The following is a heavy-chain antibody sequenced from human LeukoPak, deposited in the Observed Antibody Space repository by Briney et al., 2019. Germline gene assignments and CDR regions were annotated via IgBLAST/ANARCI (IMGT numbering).Heavy chain of an antibody. D-gene: IGHD2-15*01. CDR1: GFTFSSYTM. Sequence: GSLRLSCAASGFTFSSYTMSWVRQPPGKGLEWIGEIYHSGSTNYNPSLKSRVTISVDKSKNQFSLKLSSVTAADTAVYYCARSHYCSGGSCYLTFDYWGQGTLVTVSS. CDR3: ARSHYCSGGSCYLTFDY. CDR2: IYHSGST. V-gene: IGHV4-4*02. J-gene: IGHJ4*02.